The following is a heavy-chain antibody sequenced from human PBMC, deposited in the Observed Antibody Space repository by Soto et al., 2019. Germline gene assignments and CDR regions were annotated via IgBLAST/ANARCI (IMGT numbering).Heavy chain of an antibody. Sequence: ASVKVSCKASGYTFTSYDINWGRQATGQGLEWMGWMNPNSGNTGYAQKFQGRVTMTRNTSISTAYMELSSLRSEDTAVYYCAKVDDYGGNRLGLGYYYGMDVWGQGTTVTVSS. J-gene: IGHJ6*02. CDR3: AKVDDYGGNRLGLGYYYGMDV. V-gene: IGHV1-8*01. CDR1: GYTFTSYD. D-gene: IGHD4-17*01. CDR2: MNPNSGNT.